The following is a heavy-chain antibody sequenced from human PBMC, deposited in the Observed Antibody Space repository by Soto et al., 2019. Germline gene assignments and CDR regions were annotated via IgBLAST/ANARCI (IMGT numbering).Heavy chain of an antibody. V-gene: IGHV1-69*04. CDR2: IIPILGIA. J-gene: IGHJ4*02. CDR1: GGTYSSYA. D-gene: IGHD5-12*01. CDR3: ARTIYSGYDYNY. Sequence: ASVKVSCKASGGTYSSYAISWVRQAPGQGLEWMGRIIPILGIANYAQKFQGRVTITADKSTSTAYMELSSLRSEDTAVYYCARTIYSGYDYNYWGQGTLVTVSS.